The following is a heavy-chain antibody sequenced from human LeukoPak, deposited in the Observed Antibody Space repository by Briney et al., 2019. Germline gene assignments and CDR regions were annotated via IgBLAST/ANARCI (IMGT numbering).Heavy chain of an antibody. CDR1: GFTFNSYA. CDR2: IGGSGVST. Sequence: GGSLRLSCAASGFTFNSYAMSWVRQAPGKGLEWISTIGGSGVSTYYADSVKGRFTISRDNSKNTLYLQMNSLRAEDTAVYYCAKARVAVAVHFDYWGQGTLVTVSS. J-gene: IGHJ4*02. D-gene: IGHD6-19*01. CDR3: AKARVAVAVHFDY. V-gene: IGHV3-23*01.